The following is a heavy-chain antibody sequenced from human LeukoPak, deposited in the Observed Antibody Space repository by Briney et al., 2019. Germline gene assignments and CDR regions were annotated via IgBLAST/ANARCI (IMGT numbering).Heavy chain of an antibody. CDR1: GFTFDDYG. D-gene: IGHD2-2*02. CDR3: ARDLAGQYCSSTTYCTFIRDTYFDY. J-gene: IGHJ4*02. Sequence: GGSLRLSCAASGFTFDDYGMSWVRQAPGKGLEWVSGINWNGGSTGYADSVKGRFTISRDNAKNSLYLQMNSLRAEDTAVYYCARDLAGQYCSSTTYCTFIRDTYFDYWGQGTLVTVSS. CDR2: INWNGGST. V-gene: IGHV3-20*04.